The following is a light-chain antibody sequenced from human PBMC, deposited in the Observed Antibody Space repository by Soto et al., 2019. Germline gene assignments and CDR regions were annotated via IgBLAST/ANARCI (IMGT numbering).Light chain of an antibody. V-gene: IGLV1-44*01. CDR1: SSNIGSTT. CDR3: AAWDDSLNGVV. Sequence: QSVLTQPPSASGTPGQRVTISRSGSSSNIGSTTVNWYQQLPGTAPKLLIYSNNQRPSGVPDRFSGSKSGTAASLAISGLQSEDEADYYCAAWDDSLNGVVFGGGTQLTVL. J-gene: IGLJ2*01. CDR2: SNN.